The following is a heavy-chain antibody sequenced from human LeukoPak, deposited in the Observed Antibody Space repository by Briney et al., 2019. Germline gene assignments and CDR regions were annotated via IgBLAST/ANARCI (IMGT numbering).Heavy chain of an antibody. CDR2: ISSSGSTI. D-gene: IGHD2-2*01. V-gene: IGHV3-48*03. CDR3: ARDGEWVSPNDIVVVPAAMAIYYYYGMDV. CDR1: GFTFSSYE. Sequence: GGSLRPSCAASGFTFSSYEMNWVRQAPGKGLGWVSYISSSGSTIYYADSVKGRFTISRDNAKNSLYLQMNSLRAEDTAVYYCARDGEWVSPNDIVVVPAAMAIYYYYGMDVWGQGTTVTVSS. J-gene: IGHJ6*02.